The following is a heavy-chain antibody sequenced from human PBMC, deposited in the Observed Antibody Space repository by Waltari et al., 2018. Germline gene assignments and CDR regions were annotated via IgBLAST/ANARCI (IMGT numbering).Heavy chain of an antibody. CDR1: GGTFSSYA. J-gene: IGHJ6*03. Sequence: QVQLVQSGAEVKKPGSSVKVSCKASGGTFSSYAISWVRQAPGQGTEWMGGIIPIFGTANYAQKFQGRVTITADESTSTAYMELSSLRSEDTAVYYCARDYCGGDCYSGYYYYMDVWGKGTTVTVSS. CDR2: IIPIFGTA. V-gene: IGHV1-69*01. CDR3: ARDYCGGDCYSGYYYYMDV. D-gene: IGHD2-21*01.